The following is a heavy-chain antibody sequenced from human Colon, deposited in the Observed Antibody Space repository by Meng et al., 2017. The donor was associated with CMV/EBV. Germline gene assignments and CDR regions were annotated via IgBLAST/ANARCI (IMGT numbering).Heavy chain of an antibody. CDR2: IYPRDGGT. Sequence: QRVEPGTEVKNSCSSWSVSCTTCATTFTATPFHGGRRAPGQVLEWVGLIYPRDGGTYFAQKFQDRVSLTRDTSITTAYMELIGLTSDDTAIYYCVRESCYFDFWGEGTLVTVSS. V-gene: IGHV1-2*02. J-gene: IGHJ4*02. CDR1: ATTFTATP. CDR3: VRESCYFDF. D-gene: IGHD1-1*01.